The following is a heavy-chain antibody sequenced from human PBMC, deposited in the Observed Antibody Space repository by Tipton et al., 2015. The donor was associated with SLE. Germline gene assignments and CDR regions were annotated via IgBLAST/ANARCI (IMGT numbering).Heavy chain of an antibody. CDR2: INPNSGGT. CDR3: ATGDFSQDAFDL. J-gene: IGHJ3*01. V-gene: IGHV1-2*02. Sequence: QLVQSGAEVKKPGSSVKVSCEASGYTFIAYYMHWVRLAPGQGLEWMGWINPNSGGTNYAQKFQGRVTMTRDTPISTAYMELNRLRSDDTAVYYCATGDFSQDAFDLWGQGTMVTVSS. D-gene: IGHD3-10*01. CDR1: GYTFIAYY.